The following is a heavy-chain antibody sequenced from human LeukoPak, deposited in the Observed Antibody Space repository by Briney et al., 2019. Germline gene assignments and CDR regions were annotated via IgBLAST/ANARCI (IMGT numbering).Heavy chain of an antibody. CDR3: TKATPRGGNFDY. CDR1: GFTFSSYD. Sequence: PGGSLRLSCAASGFTFSSYDMHWVRQATGKGLEWVSGIGTAGDIYYPGSVKGRFTISRENAKNSLYLQVNSLKTEDTAVYYCTKATPRGGNFDYWGQGTLVTVSS. D-gene: IGHD2-15*01. V-gene: IGHV3-13*01. CDR2: IGTAGDI. J-gene: IGHJ4*02.